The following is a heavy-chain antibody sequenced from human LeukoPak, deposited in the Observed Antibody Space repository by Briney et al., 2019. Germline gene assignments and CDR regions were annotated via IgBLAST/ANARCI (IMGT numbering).Heavy chain of an antibody. D-gene: IGHD2-2*01. CDR1: GGSISNYY. CDR2: MYYSGST. Sequence: PSETLSLTCTVSGGSISNYYWSWIRQPPGKGLEWIGDMYYSGSTNYNPSLKSRVTISVDTSKNELSLKLSSVTAADTAVYYCARDSADCSSTRCRNNDYYYGMDVWGKGTTVTVSS. J-gene: IGHJ6*04. CDR3: ARDSADCSSTRCRNNDYYYGMDV. V-gene: IGHV4-59*01.